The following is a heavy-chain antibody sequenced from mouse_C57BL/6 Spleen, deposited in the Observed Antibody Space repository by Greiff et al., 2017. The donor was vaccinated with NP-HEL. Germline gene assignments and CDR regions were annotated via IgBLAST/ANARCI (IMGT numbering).Heavy chain of an antibody. Sequence: EVQLQQSGPVLVKPGASVKMSCKASGYTFTDYYMNWVKQSHGKSLEWIGVINPYNGGTSYNQKFKGKATLTVDKSSSTAYMELNSLTSGDSAVYYCARGAGSNAMDYWGQGTSVTVSS. V-gene: IGHV1-19*01. CDR3: ARGAGSNAMDY. CDR1: GYTFTDYY. CDR2: INPYNGGT. J-gene: IGHJ4*01. D-gene: IGHD1-1*01.